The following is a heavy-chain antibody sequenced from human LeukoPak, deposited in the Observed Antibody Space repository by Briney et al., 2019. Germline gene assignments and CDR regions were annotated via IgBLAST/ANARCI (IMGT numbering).Heavy chain of an antibody. CDR1: GFSFTNYA. CDR3: AKDLAVGTTPRVYAFDV. Sequence: GGSLRLSCAASGFSFTNYAMNWVRQAPGKGLEWVGGVNRNSGTIAYGDSVKGRFTISRDNARNSLYLQMNSLRTEDTALYYCAKDLAVGTTPRVYAFDVWGQGTMVTVS. V-gene: IGHV3-9*01. CDR2: VNRNSGTI. D-gene: IGHD1-26*01. J-gene: IGHJ3*01.